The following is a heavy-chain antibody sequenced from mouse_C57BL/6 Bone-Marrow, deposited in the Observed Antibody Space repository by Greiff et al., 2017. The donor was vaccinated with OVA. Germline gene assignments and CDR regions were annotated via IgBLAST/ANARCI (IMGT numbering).Heavy chain of an antibody. J-gene: IGHJ3*01. CDR1: GFTFSSYG. D-gene: IGHD2-5*01. CDR2: ISSGGSYT. CDR3: ARAYYSNYAWFAY. Sequence: EVMLVESGGDLVKPGGSLKLSCAASGFTFSSYGMSWVRQTPDKRLEWVATISSGGSYTYYPDSVKGRFTISRDNPKNTLYLQMSSLKSEDTAMYYCARAYYSNYAWFAYWGQGTLVTVSA. V-gene: IGHV5-6*02.